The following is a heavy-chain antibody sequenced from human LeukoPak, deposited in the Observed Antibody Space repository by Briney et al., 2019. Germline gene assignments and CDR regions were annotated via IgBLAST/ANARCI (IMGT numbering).Heavy chain of an antibody. CDR1: GGSISSSSYY. Sequence: SETLSLSCTVSGGSISSSSYYWGWIRQPPGKGLEWLGSIYYSGSTYYNPSLKSRVTISVDTSKNQFSLKLSSVTAADTAVYYCARDLGHERPELFFDYWGQGTLVTVSS. D-gene: IGHD1-14*01. CDR2: IYYSGST. CDR3: ARDLGHERPELFFDY. J-gene: IGHJ4*02. V-gene: IGHV4-39*07.